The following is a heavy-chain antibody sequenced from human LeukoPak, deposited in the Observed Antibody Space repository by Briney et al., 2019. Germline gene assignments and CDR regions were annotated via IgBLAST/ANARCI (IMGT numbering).Heavy chain of an antibody. CDR2: ISGGGGST. CDR3: AKRYSGSYWLYFDY. Sequence: PGGSLRLSCAASGFTFSGYGMSWVRQAPEKGLEWVSAISGGGGSTYYGDSVKGRFIISRDNSKNTLYLQMNSLRAEDTAVYYCAKRYSGSYWLYFDYWGQGTLVTVSS. CDR1: GFTFSGYG. J-gene: IGHJ4*02. V-gene: IGHV3-23*01. D-gene: IGHD1-26*01.